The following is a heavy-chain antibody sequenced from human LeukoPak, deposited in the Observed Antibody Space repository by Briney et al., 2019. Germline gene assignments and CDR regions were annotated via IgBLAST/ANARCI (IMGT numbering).Heavy chain of an antibody. J-gene: IGHJ3*02. V-gene: IGHV1-18*01. CDR1: GYTFTSHG. D-gene: IGHD3-22*01. CDR3: ATAGIVVDLGDAFDI. Sequence: GASVEVSCKASGYTFTSHGISWVRQAPGQGLEWMGWISAHNGNTDYAQKFQGRVTMTEDTSTDTAYMELSSLRSEDTAVYYCATAGIVVDLGDAFDIWGQGTMVTVSS. CDR2: ISAHNGNT.